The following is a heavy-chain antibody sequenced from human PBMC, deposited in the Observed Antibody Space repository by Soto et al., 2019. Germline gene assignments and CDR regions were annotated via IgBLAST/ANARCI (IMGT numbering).Heavy chain of an antibody. J-gene: IGHJ4*02. CDR1: GYSFTTYW. CDR3: VGPGSPDGYTNNFDY. D-gene: IGHD5-18*01. CDR2: MYPGDSDT. Sequence: EVQLVQSGAEVRRPGESLKISCTASGYSFTTYWIGWVRQMPGEGLEWMGIMYPGDSDTRYSPSFQGHVTISADKSISTAYLQWSSLKASDTAMYYCVGPGSPDGYTNNFDYWGQGTLVTVSS. V-gene: IGHV5-51*03.